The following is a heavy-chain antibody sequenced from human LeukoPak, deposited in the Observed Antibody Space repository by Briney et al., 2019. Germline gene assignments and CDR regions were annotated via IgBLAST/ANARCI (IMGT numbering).Heavy chain of an antibody. CDR2: ISSSSSYI. CDR3: ARGLRFLEWSENIVDMDV. Sequence: GGSLRLSCAASGFTFSSYSMNWVRQAPGKGLEWVSSISSSSSYIYYADSVKGRFTISRDNAKNSLYLQMNSLRAEDTAVYYCARGLRFLEWSENIVDMDVWSKGTTVTVSS. V-gene: IGHV3-21*01. CDR1: GFTFSSYS. D-gene: IGHD3-3*01. J-gene: IGHJ6*03.